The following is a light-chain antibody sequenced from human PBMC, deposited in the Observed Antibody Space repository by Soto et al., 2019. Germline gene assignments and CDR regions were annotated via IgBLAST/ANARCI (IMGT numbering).Light chain of an antibody. V-gene: IGKV1-12*01. Sequence: DIQMTQSPSSVSAAVGDRVTITCRASQGINKWLAWYQQKPGKAPQLLISAASTLRSGVPSRFRCSGSGTDFILTISNLQPEDFATYFCQQANSFPPTFGGGTRVEI. CDR3: QQANSFPPT. CDR2: AAS. CDR1: QGINKW. J-gene: IGKJ4*01.